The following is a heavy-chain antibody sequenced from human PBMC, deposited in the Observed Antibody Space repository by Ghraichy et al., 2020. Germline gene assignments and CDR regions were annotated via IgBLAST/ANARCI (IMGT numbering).Heavy chain of an antibody. CDR2: IYSGGST. J-gene: IGHJ4*02. CDR3: ASGLEYSSSSLDC. Sequence: GESLNISCAASGFTVSRNYMSWVRQAPGKGLEWVSLIYSGGSTYYADSVKGRFTISRDNSNNTLYLQMNSLRAEDTAVYYCASGLEYSSSSLDCWGQGTLVTVSS. CDR1: GFTVSRNY. D-gene: IGHD6-6*01. V-gene: IGHV3-53*01.